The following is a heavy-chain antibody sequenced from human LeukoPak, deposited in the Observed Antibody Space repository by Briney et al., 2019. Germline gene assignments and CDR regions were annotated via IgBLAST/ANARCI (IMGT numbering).Heavy chain of an antibody. CDR2: IYYSGST. V-gene: IGHV4-31*03. D-gene: IGHD6-13*01. J-gene: IGHJ4*02. CDR3: ARVVPSSSWYFWQLEENY. Sequence: ASQTLSLTCTVSGGSISSGGYYWSWIRQHPGKGLEWIGYIYYSGSTYYNPSLKSRVTISVDTSKNQFSLKLSSVTAADTAVYYCARVVPSSSWYFWQLEENYWGQGTLVTVSS. CDR1: GGSISSGGYY.